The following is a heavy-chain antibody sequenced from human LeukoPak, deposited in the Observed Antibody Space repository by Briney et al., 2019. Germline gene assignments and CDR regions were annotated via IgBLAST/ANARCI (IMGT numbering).Heavy chain of an antibody. CDR3: ARARLRLGELSLYWNY. Sequence: ASVKVSCKASGYTFTSYGISWVRQAPGQGLEWMGRISAYNGNTNYAQKFQGRVTMTRDTSISTAYMELSRLRSDDTAVYYCARARLRLGELSLYWNYWGQGTLVTVSS. V-gene: IGHV1-18*01. J-gene: IGHJ4*02. CDR1: GYTFTSYG. D-gene: IGHD3-16*02. CDR2: ISAYNGNT.